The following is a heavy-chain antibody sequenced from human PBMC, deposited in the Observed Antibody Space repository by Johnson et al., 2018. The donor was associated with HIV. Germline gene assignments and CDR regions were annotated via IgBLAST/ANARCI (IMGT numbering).Heavy chain of an antibody. CDR1: GFTVSSYD. J-gene: IGHJ3*02. Sequence: QVQLVESGGGLVQPGGSLRLSCAASGFTVSSYDMHWVRQAPGKGLEWVAVISYDGSNKYYADSVKGRFPITRDNAKITLYLQMNRLRAEDTAAYYCARGVYIWGSSHGFDIWGQGTVVTVSS. D-gene: IGHD3-16*01. V-gene: IGHV3-30-3*01. CDR3: ARGVYIWGSSHGFDI. CDR2: ISYDGSNK.